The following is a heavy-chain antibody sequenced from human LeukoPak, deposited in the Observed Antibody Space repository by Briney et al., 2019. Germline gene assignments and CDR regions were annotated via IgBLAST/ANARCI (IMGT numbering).Heavy chain of an antibody. V-gene: IGHV1-46*01. CDR2: INPSGGST. J-gene: IGHJ3*02. CDR1: GYTFTSYY. Sequence: ASVKVSCKASGYTFTSYYMHWVRQAPGQRLEWMGIINPSGGSTSYAQKFQGRVTMTRDTSTSTVYMELSSLRSEDTAVYYCARVRQNRYYDSSGNDAFDIWGQGTMVTVSS. CDR3: ARVRQNRYYDSSGNDAFDI. D-gene: IGHD3-22*01.